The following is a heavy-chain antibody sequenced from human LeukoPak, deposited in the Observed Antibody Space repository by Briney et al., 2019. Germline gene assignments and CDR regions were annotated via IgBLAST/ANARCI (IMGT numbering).Heavy chain of an antibody. D-gene: IGHD6-13*01. Sequence: PGGSLRLSCAASGFTFSSYAVSWVRQAPGKGLEWVSAIGGSGGSTYYADSVKGRFTISRDNSKNTLYLQMNSLRAEDTAVYYCAKCRRASSLSYFDYWGQGTLVTVSS. J-gene: IGHJ4*02. CDR2: IGGSGGST. CDR1: GFTFSSYA. CDR3: AKCRRASSLSYFDY. V-gene: IGHV3-23*01.